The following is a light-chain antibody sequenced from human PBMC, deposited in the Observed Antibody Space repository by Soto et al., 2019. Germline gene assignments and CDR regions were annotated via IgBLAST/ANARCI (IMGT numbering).Light chain of an antibody. V-gene: IGLV2-11*01. Sequence: QSVLTQPRSVSGSPGQAVTISCTGTSSYVSDYNYVSWYQQHPGKAPKVMIYDVSKRPSGVPDRFSGSKSGHTASLTISGLQAEDEADYYCCSYAGTYTYVFGTGTKVTV. CDR1: SSYVSDYNY. J-gene: IGLJ1*01. CDR2: DVS. CDR3: CSYAGTYTYV.